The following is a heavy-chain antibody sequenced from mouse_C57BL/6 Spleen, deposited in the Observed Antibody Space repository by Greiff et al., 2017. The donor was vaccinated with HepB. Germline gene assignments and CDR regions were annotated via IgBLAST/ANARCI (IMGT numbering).Heavy chain of an antibody. J-gene: IGHJ1*03. CDR3: TREAPHYYGSSYVGYFDV. CDR2: ISSGGDYI. V-gene: IGHV5-9-1*02. D-gene: IGHD1-1*01. Sequence: EVKLEESGEGLVKPGGSLKLSCAASGFTFSSYAMSWVRQTPEKRLEWVAYISSGGDYIYYADTVKGRFTISRDNARNTPYLQMSRLKSEDTAMYYCTREAPHYYGSSYVGYFDVWGTGTTVTVSS. CDR1: GFTFSSYA.